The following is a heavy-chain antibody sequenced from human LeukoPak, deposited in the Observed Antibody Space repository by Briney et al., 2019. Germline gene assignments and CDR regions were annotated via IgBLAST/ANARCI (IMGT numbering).Heavy chain of an antibody. J-gene: IGHJ4*02. Sequence: PSETLSLTCTVSNDSISSPMYYWGWLRQPPGKGLEWVGTVYFSGISYNNPSLKGRVTLSVDTSNSQFSLKLTSVTAADTAVYYCARLTRDSSIYPHWGQGVLVTVSS. CDR3: ARLTRDSSIYPH. CDR2: VYFSGIS. V-gene: IGHV4-39*01. D-gene: IGHD2-2*01. CDR1: NDSISSPMYY.